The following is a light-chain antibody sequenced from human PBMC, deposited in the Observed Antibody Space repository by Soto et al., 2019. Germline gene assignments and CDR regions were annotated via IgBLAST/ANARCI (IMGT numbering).Light chain of an antibody. J-gene: IGLJ2*01. Sequence: QSALTQPASVSGSPGQSITISCTGTSTDIGGYNYVSWYQLHPGTAPRLVIYEVSDRPSGISNRFSGSKSGNAASLTISGLQAEDEADYYCSSYSSGNTYVVFGGGTKLTVL. V-gene: IGLV2-14*01. CDR3: SSYSSGNTYVV. CDR1: STDIGGYNY. CDR2: EVS.